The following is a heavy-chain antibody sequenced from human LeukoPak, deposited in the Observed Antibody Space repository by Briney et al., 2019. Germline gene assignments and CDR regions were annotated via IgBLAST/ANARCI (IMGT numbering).Heavy chain of an antibody. CDR1: GGSISSSSYY. Sequence: SETLSLTCTVSGGSISSSSYYWGWIRQPPGKGLEWIGSIYYSGSTYYNPSLKSRVTISVDTSKNHFSLKLSSVTAADTAVYYCARDWFTVGYYYGMDVWGQGTTVTVSS. V-gene: IGHV4-39*07. D-gene: IGHD4-23*01. CDR3: ARDWFTVGYYYGMDV. J-gene: IGHJ6*02. CDR2: IYYSGST.